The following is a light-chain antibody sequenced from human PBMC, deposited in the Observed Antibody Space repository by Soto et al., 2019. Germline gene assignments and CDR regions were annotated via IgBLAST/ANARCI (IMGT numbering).Light chain of an antibody. CDR3: CSYAGSTSYV. Sequence: QSVLTQPPSASGSPGQPVTISCTGTSSDVGGYNYVSWYQQHPGKAPKLVISEVSQRPSGVPDRFSGSKSGNTASLTVSGLQAEDEADYYCCSYAGSTSYVFGTGTKVTVL. V-gene: IGLV2-8*01. CDR2: EVS. J-gene: IGLJ1*01. CDR1: SSDVGGYNY.